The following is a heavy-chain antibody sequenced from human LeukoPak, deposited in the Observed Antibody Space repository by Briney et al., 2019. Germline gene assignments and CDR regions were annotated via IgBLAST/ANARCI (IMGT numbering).Heavy chain of an antibody. CDR3: AKDGRDDILTGWADYYMDV. Sequence: GGSLRLSCAASGFTFDDYGMSWVRQAPGKGLEWVSGINWNGGSTGYADSVKGRFTISRDNSKNSLYLQMNSLRAEDTALYYCAKDGRDDILTGWADYYMDVWGKGTTVTVSS. V-gene: IGHV3-20*04. CDR1: GFTFDDYG. D-gene: IGHD3-9*01. J-gene: IGHJ6*03. CDR2: INWNGGST.